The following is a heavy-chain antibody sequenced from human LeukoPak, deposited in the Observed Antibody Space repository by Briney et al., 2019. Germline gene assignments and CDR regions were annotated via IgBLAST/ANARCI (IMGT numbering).Heavy chain of an antibody. Sequence: GGSLRLSCVASGFTFSSYWMHCVRQAPGKGLVWVSRINSDGSSAIYADSVKGRFTISRDNAKNTLYLQMNSLRAEDTAVYYCARNYYGSGGDFYYYHYMDVWGKGTTVTISS. CDR2: INSDGSSA. J-gene: IGHJ6*03. D-gene: IGHD3-10*01. V-gene: IGHV3-74*01. CDR1: GFTFSSYW. CDR3: ARNYYGSGGDFYYYHYMDV.